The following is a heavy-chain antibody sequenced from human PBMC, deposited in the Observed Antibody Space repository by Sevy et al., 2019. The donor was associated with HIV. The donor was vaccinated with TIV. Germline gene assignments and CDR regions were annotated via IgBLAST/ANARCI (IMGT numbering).Heavy chain of an antibody. CDR2: IYSGGST. V-gene: IGHV3-53*01. CDR1: GFTVSSNY. CDR3: ARDHYSSSQNYYYYYGMDV. Sequence: GGSLRLSCAASGFTVSSNYMSWVRQAQGKGLEWVSVIYSGGSTYYADSVKGRFTISRDNSKNTLYLQMNSLRAEDTAVYYCARDHYSSSQNYYYYYGMDVWGQGTTVTVSS. J-gene: IGHJ6*02. D-gene: IGHD6-13*01.